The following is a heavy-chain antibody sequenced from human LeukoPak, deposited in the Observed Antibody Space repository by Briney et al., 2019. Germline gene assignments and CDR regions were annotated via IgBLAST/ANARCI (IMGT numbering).Heavy chain of an antibody. J-gene: IGHJ6*03. CDR1: GGSISSGGYY. D-gene: IGHD2-15*01. V-gene: IGHV4-31*03. CDR2: IYYSGST. CDR3: ARGGYCSGGSCLGRWGYYYYMDV. Sequence: PSETLSLTCTVSGGSISSGGYYWSWIRQHPGKGLEWIGYIYYSGSTYYNPSLKSRVTISVDTSKNQFSLKLSSVTAADTAVYYCARGGYCSGGSCLGRWGYYYYMDVWGKGTTVTVSS.